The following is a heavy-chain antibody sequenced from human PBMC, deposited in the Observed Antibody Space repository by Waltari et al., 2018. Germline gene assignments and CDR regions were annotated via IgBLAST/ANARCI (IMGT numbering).Heavy chain of an antibody. D-gene: IGHD2-2*01. V-gene: IGHV4-38-2*02. J-gene: IGHJ4*02. CDR1: GYSISSGYY. CDR3: AREEDIVVVPAAIFSHFDY. Sequence: QVQLQESGPGLVKPSETLSLTCAVSGYSISSGYYWGWIRQPPGKGLEWIGSIYHSGSTYYNPSLKSRVTISVDTSKNQFSLKLSSVTAADTAVYYCAREEDIVVVPAAIFSHFDYWGQGTLVTVSS. CDR2: IYHSGST.